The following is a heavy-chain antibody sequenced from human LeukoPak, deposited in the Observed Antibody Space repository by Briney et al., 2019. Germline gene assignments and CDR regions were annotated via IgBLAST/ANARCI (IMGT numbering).Heavy chain of an antibody. CDR3: AREGGDPRWLDP. D-gene: IGHD6-25*01. V-gene: IGHV4-4*07. J-gene: IGHJ5*02. Sequence: SETLSLTCTISGGSISSYYWTWIRQSAGKGLEWIGRINTSGSTNYNPSLRSRVTMSVNTSKNQFSLNLTSVTAADTAVYSCAREGGDPRWLDPWGQGTLVTVSS. CDR2: INTSGST. CDR1: GGSISSYY.